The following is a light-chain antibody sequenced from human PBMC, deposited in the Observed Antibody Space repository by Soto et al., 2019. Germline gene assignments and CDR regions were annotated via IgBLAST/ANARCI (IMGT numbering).Light chain of an antibody. Sequence: QSAVTQPPSVSGSPGQSVTISCTGTSSDVGSYNRVSWYQQPPGTAPKLIIYEVSNRPSGVPDRFFGSKSGNTASLTISGLQAEDEADYYCSSFTSSNTWVFGGGTKLTVL. J-gene: IGLJ3*02. CDR1: SSDVGSYNR. V-gene: IGLV2-18*02. CDR2: EVS. CDR3: SSFTSSNTWV.